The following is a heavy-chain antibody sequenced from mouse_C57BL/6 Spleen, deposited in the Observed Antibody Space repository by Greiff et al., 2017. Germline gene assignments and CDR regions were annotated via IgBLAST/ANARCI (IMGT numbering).Heavy chain of an antibody. CDR1: EYEFPSHD. CDR3: ARHGPDGYGAMDY. J-gene: IGHJ4*01. Sequence: EVMLVESGGGLVQPGESLKLSCESNEYEFPSHDMSWVRKTPEKRLELVAAINSDGGSTYYPDTMERRFIISRDNTKKALYLQMSSLGSEDTALYYCARHGPDGYGAMDYWGQGTSVTVSS. D-gene: IGHD2-3*01. V-gene: IGHV5-2*01. CDR2: INSDGGST.